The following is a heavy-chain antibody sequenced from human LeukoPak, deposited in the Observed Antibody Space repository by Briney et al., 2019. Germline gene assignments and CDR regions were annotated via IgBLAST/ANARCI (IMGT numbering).Heavy chain of an antibody. Sequence: GGSLRLSCAASGFGVSVNYMSWVRQAPGKGLEWVSVLYASGITKYADSVKGRFTISRDTSDNTLNLQMNDLGAEDSAVYYCAAKGNGYTGIYVFAHWGQGTLVTVSA. CDR2: LYASGIT. CDR1: GFGVSVNY. CDR3: AAKGNGYTGIYVFAH. V-gene: IGHV3-66*01. J-gene: IGHJ4*02. D-gene: IGHD1-26*01.